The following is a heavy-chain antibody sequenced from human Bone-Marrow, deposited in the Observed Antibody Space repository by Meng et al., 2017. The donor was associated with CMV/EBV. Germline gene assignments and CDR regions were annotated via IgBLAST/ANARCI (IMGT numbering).Heavy chain of an antibody. D-gene: IGHD1-1*01. V-gene: IGHV3-7*01. CDR2: IKQDGSEK. CDR1: GFTFSSYW. CDR3: ARTEVPYYYYYGMDV. Sequence: GGSLRLSCAASGFTFSSYWMSWVRQAPGKGLEWVANIKQDGSEKYYVDSVKGRFTISRDNAKNSLYLQMNSLRAADTAVYYCARTEVPYYYYYGMDVWGQGTTVTVSS. J-gene: IGHJ6*02.